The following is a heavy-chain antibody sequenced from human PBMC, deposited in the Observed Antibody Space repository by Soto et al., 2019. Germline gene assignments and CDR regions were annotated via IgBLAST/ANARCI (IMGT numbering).Heavy chain of an antibody. CDR3: AKTRQYCSGGSCPPYYYYYYMDV. V-gene: IGHV3-23*01. D-gene: IGHD2-15*01. CDR2: ISGSGGST. CDR1: GFTFSSYP. J-gene: IGHJ6*03. Sequence: GGSLRLSCAASGFTFSSYPMSWVRQAPGKGLEWVSAISGSGGSTYYADSVKGRFTISRDNSKNTLYLQMNSLRAEDTAVYYCAKTRQYCSGGSCPPYYYYYYMDVWGKGTTVTVSS.